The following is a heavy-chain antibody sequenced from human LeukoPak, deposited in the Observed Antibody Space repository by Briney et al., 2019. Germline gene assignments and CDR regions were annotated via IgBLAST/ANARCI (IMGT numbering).Heavy chain of an antibody. CDR1: GGSISSYY. D-gene: IGHD4-23*01. J-gene: IGHJ4*02. V-gene: IGHV4-59*06. CDR2: VYYTGSA. CDR3: ARVLRTTVAFDY. Sequence: SETLSLTCTVSGGSISSYYWTWIRQHPGKGLDWIGNVYYTGSAYYNPSLKSRVTVSTDTSKNQFSLEVNSVTAADTAVYYCARVLRTTVAFDYWGQGTLVTVSS.